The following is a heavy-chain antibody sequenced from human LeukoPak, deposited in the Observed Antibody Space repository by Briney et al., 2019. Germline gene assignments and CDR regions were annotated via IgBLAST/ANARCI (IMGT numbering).Heavy chain of an antibody. CDR3: AREHTTETIPYYFDC. J-gene: IGHJ4*02. CDR1: GGSISSYY. Sequence: KTSETLSLTCTVSGGSISSYYWNWIRQPAGKGLERIGRIYTSGITNYNPSLKSRVTMSVDTSKNQFSLKLNSVTAADTAVYYCAREHTTETIPYYFDCWGQGTLVTVSS. D-gene: IGHD4-17*01. CDR2: IYTSGIT. V-gene: IGHV4-4*07.